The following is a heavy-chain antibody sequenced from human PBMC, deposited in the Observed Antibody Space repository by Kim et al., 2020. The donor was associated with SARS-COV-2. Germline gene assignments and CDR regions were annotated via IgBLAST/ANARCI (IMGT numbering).Heavy chain of an antibody. CDR3: AKDNLQMILGS. CDR2: ISSSSSTI. Sequence: GGSLRLSCAASGFTFSAYSMNWVRQAPGKGLEWVSYISSSSSTIYYADSVKGRFTISRDNSKNSLLLQMNSLRDEDTAVYYCAKDNLQMILGSWGQGTLVTVSS. J-gene: IGHJ5*02. CDR1: GFTFSAYS. D-gene: IGHD7-27*01. V-gene: IGHV3-48*02.